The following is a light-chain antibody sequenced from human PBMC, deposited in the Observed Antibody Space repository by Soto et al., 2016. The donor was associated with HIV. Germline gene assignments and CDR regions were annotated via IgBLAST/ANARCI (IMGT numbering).Light chain of an antibody. CDR2: KDS. Sequence: SYELTQPSSVSVSPGQTVRITCSGDVLAKKYARWFQQKPGQAPMLVIYKDSERPSGIPERFSGSSSGTTVTLTISGAQVEDEADYYCYSAADNNWVFGGGTKLDRP. V-gene: IGLV3-27*01. J-gene: IGLJ3*02. CDR1: VLAKKY. CDR3: YSAADNNWV.